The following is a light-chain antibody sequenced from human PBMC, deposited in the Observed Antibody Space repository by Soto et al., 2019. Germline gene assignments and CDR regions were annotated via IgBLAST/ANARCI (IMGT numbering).Light chain of an antibody. CDR1: QGIAPY. CDR2: ATS. J-gene: IGKJ4*01. Sequence: DVQMTQSPSSLSAFVGDRVTITCRASQGIAPYLAWFQQKPGKVPKILIYATSTLQSGVPSRFSGSGSGTDFTLTISSMQPEDVAIYYCQKYNSAPLTFGGGTKVEIK. CDR3: QKYNSAPLT. V-gene: IGKV1-27*01.